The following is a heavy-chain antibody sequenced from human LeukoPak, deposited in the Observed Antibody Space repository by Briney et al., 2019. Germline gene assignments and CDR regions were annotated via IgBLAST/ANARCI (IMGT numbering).Heavy chain of an antibody. J-gene: IGHJ4*02. CDR3: ARRPMVARQIDY. V-gene: IGHV1-46*01. D-gene: IGHD4/OR15-4a*01. CDR2: INPRGGST. Sequence: ASVKVSFKASGYTFTKYYMHWVRQAPGQEREWMGIINPRGGSTSYAQKFQGRVTMTRDMSTSTVYMELSSLRSEDTAVYYCARRPMVARQIDYWGQGTLVTVSS. CDR1: GYTFTKYY.